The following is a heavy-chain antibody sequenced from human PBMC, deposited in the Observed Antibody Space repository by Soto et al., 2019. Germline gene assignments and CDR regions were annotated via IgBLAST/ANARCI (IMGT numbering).Heavy chain of an antibody. D-gene: IGHD3-22*01. CDR1: GYSFTSYW. V-gene: IGHV5-51*01. CDR3: ARQTPMRDNSDYYYYGMDV. J-gene: IGHJ6*02. CDR2: IYPDDSDT. Sequence: PGESLKISCKGSGYSFTSYWIGWVRQMPGKGLEWMGIIYPDDSDTRYSPSFQGQVSISADKSISTAYLQWSSLKASDTAMYYCARQTPMRDNSDYYYYGMDVWGQGTTVTVSS.